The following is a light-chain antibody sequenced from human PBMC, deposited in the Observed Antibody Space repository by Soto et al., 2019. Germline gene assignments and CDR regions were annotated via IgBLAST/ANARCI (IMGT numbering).Light chain of an antibody. J-gene: IGKJ3*01. Sequence: DIQLTQSPSFLSASVGDRVIITCRASQGISSYLAWYQQKPGKAPKLLIFASSTLQNGVPSRFSGSGSGKEVTLTISSLQPEDFATYYCLHLNSYSPDTFGPGTKVDIK. CDR2: ASS. CDR1: QGISSY. CDR3: LHLNSYSPDT. V-gene: IGKV1-9*01.